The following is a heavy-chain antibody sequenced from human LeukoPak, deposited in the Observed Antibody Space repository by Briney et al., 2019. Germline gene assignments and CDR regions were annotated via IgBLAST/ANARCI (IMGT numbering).Heavy chain of an antibody. CDR1: GGSISSYY. Sequence: SETLSLTCTVSGGSISSYYWRWLRQPPGKGLEWIGYIYYSGSTNYNPSLKSRVTISVDTSKNQFSLKLSSVTAADTAVYYCARGRGGDVVVIAPYYFDYWGQGTLVTVSS. CDR3: ARGRGGDVVVIAPYYFDY. V-gene: IGHV4-59*01. J-gene: IGHJ4*02. D-gene: IGHD2-21*01. CDR2: IYYSGST.